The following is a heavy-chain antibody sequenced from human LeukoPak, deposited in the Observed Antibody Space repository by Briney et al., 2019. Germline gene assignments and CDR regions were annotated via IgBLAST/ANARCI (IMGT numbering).Heavy chain of an antibody. J-gene: IGHJ1*01. D-gene: IGHD6-19*01. CDR1: GFTFDDYA. CDR3: ARSSSGWSDYFQH. V-gene: IGHV3-9*01. CDR2: ISWNSGSI. Sequence: PGGSLRLSCAASGFTFDDYAMHWVRQAPWKGLEWVSGISWNSGSIGYADSVKGRFTISRDNAKNSLYLQMNSLRAEDTALYYCARSSSGWSDYFQHWGQGTLVTVSS.